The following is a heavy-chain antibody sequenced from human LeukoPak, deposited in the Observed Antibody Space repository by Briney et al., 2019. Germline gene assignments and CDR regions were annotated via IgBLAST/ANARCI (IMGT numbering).Heavy chain of an antibody. J-gene: IGHJ4*02. Sequence: GGSLRLSCAASGFTFDDYAMHWVRQAPGKGLEWVSLISGDGGSTYYADSVKGRFTISRDNSKNSLYLQMNSLRTEDTALYYCSAPVASADWGQGTLVAVSS. CDR3: SAPVASAD. CDR1: GFTFDDYA. D-gene: IGHD6-19*01. V-gene: IGHV3-43*02. CDR2: ISGDGGST.